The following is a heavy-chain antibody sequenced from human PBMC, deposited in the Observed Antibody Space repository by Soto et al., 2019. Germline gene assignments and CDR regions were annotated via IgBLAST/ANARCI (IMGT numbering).Heavy chain of an antibody. J-gene: IGHJ4*02. CDR2: ISSSSSYI. CDR1: GFTFSSYS. Sequence: GGSLRLSCAASGFTFSSYSMNWVRQAPGKGLEWVSSISSSSSYIYYADSVKGRFTISRDNAKNSLYLQMNSLRAEDTAVYYCARDMRSSGRRFDNWGQGTLVTVSS. D-gene: IGHD6-19*01. CDR3: ARDMRSSGRRFDN. V-gene: IGHV3-21*01.